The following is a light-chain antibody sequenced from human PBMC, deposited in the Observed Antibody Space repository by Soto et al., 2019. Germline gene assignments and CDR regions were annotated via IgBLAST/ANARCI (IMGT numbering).Light chain of an antibody. V-gene: IGKV3-20*01. Sequence: EIVLTQSPGTLSLSPGERATLSCRASQSVSNNYLARYQRKPGQAPRLLIYGASSRATGIPHRFSGSGSGTDFTLTISRLEPEDFAVYYCQQYDNSPWTFGQGTKVAI. CDR1: QSVSNNY. CDR3: QQYDNSPWT. CDR2: GAS. J-gene: IGKJ1*01.